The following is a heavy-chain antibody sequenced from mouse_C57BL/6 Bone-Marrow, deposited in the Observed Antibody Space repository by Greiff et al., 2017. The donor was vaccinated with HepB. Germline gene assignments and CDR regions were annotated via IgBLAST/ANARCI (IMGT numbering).Heavy chain of an antibody. CDR1: GFTFTDYY. CDR3: ARYKSSSYYYAMDY. CDR2: IRSKANGYTT. J-gene: IGHJ4*01. V-gene: IGHV7-3*01. D-gene: IGHD1-3*01. Sequence: EVQGVESGGGLVQPGGSLSLSCAASGFTFTDYYMSWVRQPPGKALEWLGFIRSKANGYTTEYSASVKGRFTISRDNSQSILYLQMNALRAEDSATYYCARYKSSSYYYAMDYWGQGTSVTVSS.